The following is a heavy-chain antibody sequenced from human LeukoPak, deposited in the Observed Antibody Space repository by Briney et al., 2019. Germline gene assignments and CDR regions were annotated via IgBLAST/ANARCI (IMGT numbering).Heavy chain of an antibody. V-gene: IGHV3-11*01. CDR2: ISSSGSPI. J-gene: IGHJ3*02. CDR3: AREGIAVATDAFDI. CDR1: GFTVSSNY. Sequence: TGGSLRLSCAASGFTVSSNYMSWVRQAPGKGLEWVSYISSSGSPIYYADSVKGRFTISRDNAKNSLYLQMNSLRAEDTAVYYCAREGIAVATDAFDIWGQGTMVTVSS. D-gene: IGHD6-19*01.